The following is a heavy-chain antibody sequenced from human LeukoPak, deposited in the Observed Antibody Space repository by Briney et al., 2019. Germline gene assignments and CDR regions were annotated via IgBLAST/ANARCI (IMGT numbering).Heavy chain of an antibody. Sequence: QPGGSLRLSCAASGFTFSNYAIHWVRQAPGKGLEYVSAISDNGRQTFYANSVKGRFTISRDNSKNTLYLQMGSLRAEDMAVYYCARDGSGSPDYWGQGTLVTVSS. D-gene: IGHD3-10*01. CDR3: ARDGSGSPDY. J-gene: IGHJ4*02. V-gene: IGHV3-64*01. CDR2: ISDNGRQT. CDR1: GFTFSNYA.